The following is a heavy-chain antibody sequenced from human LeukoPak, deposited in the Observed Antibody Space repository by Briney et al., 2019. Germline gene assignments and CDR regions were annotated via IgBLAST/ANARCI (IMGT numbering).Heavy chain of an antibody. CDR3: ARDSTRRQWLIGKDY. CDR2: ISWSSGSI. V-gene: IGHV3-9*01. J-gene: IGHJ4*02. D-gene: IGHD6-19*01. CDR1: GFTFDDYS. Sequence: QPGRSLRLSCAASGFTFDDYSMYWVRQAPGKGLEWVSGISWSSGSIGYADSVKGRFTISRDNAKKSLYLQMNSLRPEDTALYYCARDSTRRQWLIGKDYWGQGTLVTVSS.